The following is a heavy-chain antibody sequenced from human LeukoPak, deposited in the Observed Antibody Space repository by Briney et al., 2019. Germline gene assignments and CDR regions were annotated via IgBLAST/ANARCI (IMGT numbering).Heavy chain of an antibody. CDR1: GYSFTSYW. CDR3: GRPQRLGAFDI. D-gene: IGHD5-24*01. Sequence: GESLKISCKGSGYSFTSYWIGWVRQMPGKGLEWMGIIYPGDSDTRYSPSFQGQVTISADKSISIACLQWSSLKASDTAMYYCGRPQRLGAFDIWGQGTMVTVSS. J-gene: IGHJ3*02. V-gene: IGHV5-51*01. CDR2: IYPGDSDT.